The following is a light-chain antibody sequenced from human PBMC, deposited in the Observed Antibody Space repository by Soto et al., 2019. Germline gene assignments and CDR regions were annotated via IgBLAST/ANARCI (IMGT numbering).Light chain of an antibody. J-gene: IGKJ1*01. CDR2: AAS. CDR1: QSVSSN. Sequence: EIVMTQSPATLSVSPGERATLSCMASQSVSSNLVWHQQKPGQAPRLLIYAASRRATGIPDRFSGSGSGTDFTLTISRLEPEDFAVYYCQQYGSSPWTFGQGTKVDIK. CDR3: QQYGSSPWT. V-gene: IGKV3-20*01.